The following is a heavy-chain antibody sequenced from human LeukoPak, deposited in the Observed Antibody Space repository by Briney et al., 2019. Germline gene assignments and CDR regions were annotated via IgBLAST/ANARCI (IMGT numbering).Heavy chain of an antibody. J-gene: IGHJ6*04. CDR2: ISSSSSYI. Sequence: KPGGSLRLSCAASGFTFSSYSMNWVRQAPGKGLEWVSSISSSSSYIYYADSVKGRFTISRDNAKNSLYLQMNSPRAEDTAAYYCARDSITIFGVVTLDVWGKGTTVTVSS. CDR1: GFTFSSYS. V-gene: IGHV3-21*01. CDR3: ARDSITIFGVVTLDV. D-gene: IGHD3-3*01.